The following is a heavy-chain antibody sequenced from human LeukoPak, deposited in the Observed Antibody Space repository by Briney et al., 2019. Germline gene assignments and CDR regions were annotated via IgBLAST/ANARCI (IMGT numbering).Heavy chain of an antibody. J-gene: IGHJ4*02. V-gene: IGHV3-30-3*01. D-gene: IGHD4-17*01. CDR1: GFTFSSYA. CDR3: ARATVTNYFDY. Sequence: GGSLRLSCAASGFTFSSYAMHWVRQAPGKGLEWVAVISYDGSNKYYADSVKGRFTISKDNSKNTLYLQMNSLRAEDTAVYYCARATVTNYFDYWGQGTLVTVSS. CDR2: ISYDGSNK.